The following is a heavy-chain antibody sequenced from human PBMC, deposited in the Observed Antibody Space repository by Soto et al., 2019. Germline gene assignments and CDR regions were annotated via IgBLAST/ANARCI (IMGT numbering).Heavy chain of an antibody. CDR3: ARDEGGSYRFDY. CDR1: GYTFTGYY. D-gene: IGHD1-26*01. CDR2: INPNSGGT. J-gene: IGHJ4*02. V-gene: IGHV1-2*02. Sequence: ASVKVSCKASGYTFTGYYMHWVRQAPGQGLEWMGWINPNSGGTNYAQKFQGRVTMTRDTSISTVYMELSRLRSDDTAVYYCARDEGGSYRFDYWGQGTLVTVSS.